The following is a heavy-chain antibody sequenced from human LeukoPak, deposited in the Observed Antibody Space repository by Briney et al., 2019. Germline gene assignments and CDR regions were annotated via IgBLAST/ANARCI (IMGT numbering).Heavy chain of an antibody. CDR1: GFTFSSYS. J-gene: IGHJ4*02. CDR3: ARGGYYDTSGYYSLY. D-gene: IGHD3-22*01. CDR2: ISRSSSSI. V-gene: IGHV3-48*01. Sequence: PGGSLRLSCAASGFTFSSYSMNWVRQAPGKGLEWASHISRSSSSIYYADSVKGRFTISRDNAKNSLYLLMNSLRAEDTAVYYCARGGYYDTSGYYSLYWGQGTLVTVSS.